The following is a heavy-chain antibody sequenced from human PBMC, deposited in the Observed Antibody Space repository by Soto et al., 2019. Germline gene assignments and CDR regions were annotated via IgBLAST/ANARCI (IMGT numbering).Heavy chain of an antibody. J-gene: IGHJ3*02. CDR1: GVTVNTNY. Sequence: EVQLVESGGGLIQPGGSLRLSCAASGVTVNTNYMSWVRQSPGKGLEWVSLIESGGSIYYADSVKGRFTISRDNFKNTLSLQMNSLRVEDTAVYHCASTTVWKDAFEIWGQGTLVSVSS. D-gene: IGHD3-16*01. V-gene: IGHV3-53*01. CDR2: IESGGSI. CDR3: ASTTVWKDAFEI.